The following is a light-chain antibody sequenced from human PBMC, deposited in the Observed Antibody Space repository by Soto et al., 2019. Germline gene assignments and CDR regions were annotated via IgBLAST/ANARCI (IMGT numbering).Light chain of an antibody. CDR1: QSVSSN. CDR2: GAS. V-gene: IGKV3D-15*01. CDR3: QQYNNWPPFT. Sequence: EIVMTQSPATLSLSPGERATLSCRASQSVSSNLAWYQQKPGQAPRLLIYGASTRATGIPARFSGSGSGTAFTLTISSLQSEDFAVYYCQQYNNWPPFTFGPGTKVDIK. J-gene: IGKJ3*01.